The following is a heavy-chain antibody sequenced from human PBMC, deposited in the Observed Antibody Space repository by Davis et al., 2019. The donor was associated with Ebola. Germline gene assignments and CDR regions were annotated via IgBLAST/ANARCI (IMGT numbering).Heavy chain of an antibody. CDR3: ARDPSGGSGWSMGYYGMDV. D-gene: IGHD6-19*01. V-gene: IGHV3-48*01. J-gene: IGHJ6*04. CDR1: GFTFSSYA. Sequence: GESLKISCAASGFTFSSYAMSWIRQAPGKGLEWVSYISSSGSTIYYADSVKGRFTISRDNSKNTIYLQMNSLRAEDTAVYYCARDPSGGSGWSMGYYGMDVWGKGTTVTVSS. CDR2: ISSSGSTI.